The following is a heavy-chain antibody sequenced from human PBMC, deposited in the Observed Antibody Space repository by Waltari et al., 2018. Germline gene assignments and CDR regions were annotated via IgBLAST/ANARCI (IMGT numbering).Heavy chain of an antibody. CDR3: ARTSSGWYYYYYYGMDV. CDR2: MNPNSGNT. V-gene: IGHV1-8*03. J-gene: IGHJ6*02. D-gene: IGHD6-19*01. CDR1: GYTFTSYD. Sequence: QVQLVQSGAEVKKPGASVKVSCKASGYTFTSYDINWVRQATGQGLEWMGWMNPNSGNTGYAQKFQGRVTITRNTSISTAYMELSSLRSEDTAVYYCARTSSGWYYYYYYGMDVWGQGTTVTVSS.